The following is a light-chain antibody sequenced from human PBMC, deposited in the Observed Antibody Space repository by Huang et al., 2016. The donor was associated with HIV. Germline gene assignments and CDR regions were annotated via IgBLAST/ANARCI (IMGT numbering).Light chain of an antibody. CDR1: QPVLSSSNNANQ. V-gene: IGKV4-1*01. CDR2: WAS. Sequence: DIVMTQSQDSLAVSLGARATINCKSSQPVLSSSNNANQLAWYQQRAGQPPTLIIYWASTRESGVPYRFSGGGSGTDYTLTISSLQAEDVAVYYCQQYYSVPPTFGPGTKVNVK. CDR3: QQYYSVPPT. J-gene: IGKJ3*01.